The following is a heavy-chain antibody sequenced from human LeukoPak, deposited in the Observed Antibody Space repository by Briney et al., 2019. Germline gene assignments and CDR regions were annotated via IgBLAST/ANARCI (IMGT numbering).Heavy chain of an antibody. J-gene: IGHJ3*02. V-gene: IGHV3-23*01. CDR2: ITTSGTS. D-gene: IGHD6-13*01. Sequence: GGSLRLSCAAPGVTFSSYAMNWVRHSPGKGLEWVSGITTSGTSFYADSVKGRLTTSRDNSKSTLYLQMNSLRPDDTAVYYCAKQAGYNKSWYDAFDIWGQGTMVTVCS. CDR3: AKQAGYNKSWYDAFDI. CDR1: GVTFSSYA.